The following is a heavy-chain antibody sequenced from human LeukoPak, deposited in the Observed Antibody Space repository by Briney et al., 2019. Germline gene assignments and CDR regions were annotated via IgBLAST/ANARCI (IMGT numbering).Heavy chain of an antibody. CDR2: ISGSGGSI. CDR1: GFSFSTYA. Sequence: GGSLRLSCAASGFSFSTYAMNWVRQAPDKGLEWVSGISGSGGSIYYADSVRGRFTISRDNSKNTLHLQMNSLRSEDTAVYYCARDWGSSGTGGYWGQGTLVTVSS. J-gene: IGHJ4*02. V-gene: IGHV3-23*01. D-gene: IGHD6-25*01. CDR3: ARDWGSSGTGGY.